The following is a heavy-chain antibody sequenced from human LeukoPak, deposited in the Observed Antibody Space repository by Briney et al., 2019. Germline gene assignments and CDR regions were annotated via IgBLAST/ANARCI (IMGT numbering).Heavy chain of an antibody. Sequence: GGSLRLSCAASGFTFSRHNMNWVRQAPGKGLEWVSSISTSSSYIYYADSVKGRFTTSRDNAKNSLYLQMNSLRPEDTAVYYCARDVVVVVATDSNFDYWGQGTLVTVSS. J-gene: IGHJ4*02. D-gene: IGHD2-15*01. CDR3: ARDVVVVVATDSNFDY. CDR2: ISTSSSYI. V-gene: IGHV3-21*01. CDR1: GFTFSRHN.